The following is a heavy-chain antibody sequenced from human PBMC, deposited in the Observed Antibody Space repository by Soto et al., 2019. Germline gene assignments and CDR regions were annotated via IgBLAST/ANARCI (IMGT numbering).Heavy chain of an antibody. D-gene: IGHD3-22*01. Sequence: EVQLVESGGGLVKPGGSLRLSCAASGFTFSSHSMNWVRQAPGKGLEWVSSISSSSTYIYYADSVKGRFTISRDNAKNSLYLQMNSLRAEDTAVYYCASHPRDSSGYWYYVDYWGQGTLVTVSS. CDR1: GFTFSSHS. CDR3: ASHPRDSSGYWYYVDY. CDR2: ISSSSTYI. J-gene: IGHJ4*02. V-gene: IGHV3-21*01.